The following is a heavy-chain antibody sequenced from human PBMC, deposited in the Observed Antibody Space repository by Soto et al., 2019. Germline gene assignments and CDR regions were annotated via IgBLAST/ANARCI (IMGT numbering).Heavy chain of an antibody. V-gene: IGHV4-30-2*01. Sequence: QLQLQESGSGLVKPSQTLSLTCAVSGGSISSGGYSWSWIRQPPGKGLEWIGYIYHSGSTYYNPSLKSRVTIAVDRSKNQFSLKLSSVPAADTAVYYCARGDYSDYYYGMDVWGQGTTVTVSS. D-gene: IGHD4-17*01. CDR3: ARGDYSDYYYGMDV. CDR2: IYHSGST. J-gene: IGHJ6*02. CDR1: GGSISSGGYS.